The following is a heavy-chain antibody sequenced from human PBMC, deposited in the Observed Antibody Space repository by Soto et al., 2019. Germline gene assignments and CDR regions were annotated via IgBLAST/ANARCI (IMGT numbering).Heavy chain of an antibody. Sequence: QVQLVQSGAEEKKPGASVKVSCKASGYTFTSYAMHWVRQAPGQRLEWMGWINAGNGKTKYSQKFQGRVTITRDTSESTAYMELSSLRSEDTAVYYCARAVAVPADFDYWGQGTLVTVSS. CDR1: GYTFTSYA. CDR2: INAGNGKT. V-gene: IGHV1-3*05. D-gene: IGHD6-19*01. CDR3: ARAVAVPADFDY. J-gene: IGHJ4*02.